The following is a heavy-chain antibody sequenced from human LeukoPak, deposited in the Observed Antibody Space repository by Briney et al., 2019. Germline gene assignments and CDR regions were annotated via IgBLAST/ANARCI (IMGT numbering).Heavy chain of an antibody. V-gene: IGHV3-30*02. CDR3: AKIYSSGWDFDY. D-gene: IGHD6-19*01. CDR1: GFTFISYG. J-gene: IGHJ4*02. Sequence: GGALILFCASSGFTFISYGMHLFRHAPGKGLEWVAFIRYDGSNKYYADSVKCRFTISRDNSKNTLYLQMNSLRAEDTAVYYCAKIYSSGWDFDYWGQGTLATVSS. CDR2: IRYDGSNK.